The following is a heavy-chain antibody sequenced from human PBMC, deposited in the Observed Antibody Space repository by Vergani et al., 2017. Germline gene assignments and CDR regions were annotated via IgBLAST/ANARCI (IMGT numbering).Heavy chain of an antibody. Sequence: QVQLVQSGAEVKKPGAPVKVSCKASGYTFTSYGISWVRQAPGQGLEWMGWISAYNGNTNYAQKLQGRVTMTTDTSTSTAYMELRSLRSDDTAVYYCARSAIRLLCSGTSCYPFDYWGQGTLVTVSS. J-gene: IGHJ4*02. CDR3: ARSAIRLLCSGTSCYPFDY. V-gene: IGHV1-18*01. CDR1: GYTFTSYG. D-gene: IGHD2-2*01. CDR2: ISAYNGNT.